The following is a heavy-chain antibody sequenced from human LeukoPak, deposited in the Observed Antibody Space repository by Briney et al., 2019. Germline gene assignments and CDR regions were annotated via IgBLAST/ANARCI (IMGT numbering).Heavy chain of an antibody. CDR1: RFSFSRYG. V-gene: IGHV3-30*02. J-gene: IGHJ4*02. Sequence: PGCSHPLSYPPSRFSFSRYGILRVRQAPATGLEWVAFIRYDGSNKYYADSVKGRFTISRDNSKNTLYLQMNGLRAEDTAVYYCAKDLGKYGIAAAGRFDYWGQGTLVTVSS. CDR3: AKDLGKYGIAAAGRFDY. CDR2: IRYDGSNK. D-gene: IGHD6-13*01.